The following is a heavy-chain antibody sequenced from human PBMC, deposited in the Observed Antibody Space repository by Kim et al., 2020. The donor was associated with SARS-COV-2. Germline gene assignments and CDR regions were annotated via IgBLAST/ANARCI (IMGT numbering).Heavy chain of an antibody. J-gene: IGHJ5*02. CDR1: GYTFTSYG. D-gene: IGHD6-13*01. Sequence: ASVKVSCKASGYTFTSYGISWVRQAPGQGLEWMGWISAYNGNTNDAQKLQVRVTMTTDTSTSTAYMELRSLRSDDTAVYYCARARQQLSWFDPWGQGTLVTVSS. V-gene: IGHV1-18*01. CDR2: ISAYNGNT. CDR3: ARARQQLSWFDP.